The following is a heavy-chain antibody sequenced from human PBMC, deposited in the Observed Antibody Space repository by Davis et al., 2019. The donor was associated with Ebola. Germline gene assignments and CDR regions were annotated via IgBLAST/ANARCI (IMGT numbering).Heavy chain of an antibody. CDR3: ARDLRGWPF. CDR1: GFTFSSHW. V-gene: IGHV3-74*01. D-gene: IGHD6-19*01. Sequence: PGGSLRLSCVASGFTFSSHWMYWVRQAPGEGLVWVSRTSPDAGDTTYADSVKGRFTISRDNAKNTLYLQMDSLRAEDTAVYYCARDLRGWPFWGQGTLVTVSS. J-gene: IGHJ3*01. CDR2: TSPDAGDT.